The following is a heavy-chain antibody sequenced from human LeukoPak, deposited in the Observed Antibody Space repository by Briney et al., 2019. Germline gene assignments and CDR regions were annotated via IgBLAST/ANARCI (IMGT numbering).Heavy chain of an antibody. CDR3: AATMVRGVPDY. D-gene: IGHD3-10*01. CDR1: GGSISSYY. J-gene: IGHJ4*02. V-gene: IGHV4-59*01. Sequence: SETLSLTCTVSGGSISSYYWSWIRQPPGKGLEWIGCIYYSGSTNYNPSLKSRVTISVDTSKNQFSLKLSSVTAADTAVYYCAATMVRGVPDYWGQGTLVTVSS. CDR2: IYYSGST.